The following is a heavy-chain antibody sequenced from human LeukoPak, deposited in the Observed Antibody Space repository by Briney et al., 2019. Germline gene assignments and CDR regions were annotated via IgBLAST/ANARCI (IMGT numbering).Heavy chain of an antibody. CDR2: IHYSGST. CDR1: GGSISSYY. V-gene: IGHV4-59*01. J-gene: IGHJ4*02. D-gene: IGHD5-18*01. CDR3: AGRYSYGYAGGNYFAY. Sequence: SETLSLTCTVSGGSISSYYWSWIRQPPGKGLEWIGYIHYSGSTNYNPSLKSRVTISVDTSKNQFSLKLSSVTAADTAVYYCAGRYSYGYAGGNYFAYWGQGTLVTVSS.